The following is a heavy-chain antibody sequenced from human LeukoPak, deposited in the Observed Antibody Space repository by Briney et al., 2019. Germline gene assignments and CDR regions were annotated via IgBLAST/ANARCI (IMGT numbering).Heavy chain of an antibody. J-gene: IGHJ5*02. CDR1: GGSFSGYY. V-gene: IGHV4-34*01. CDR2: INHSGST. Sequence: PSETLSLTCAVSGGSFSGYYWSWIRQPPGKGLEWIGEINHSGSTNYNPSLRSRVTISVDTSKNQFSLKLSSVTAADTAVYYCARGSSYYYDSSKIWFDPWGQGTLVTVSS. CDR3: ARGSSYYYDSSKIWFDP. D-gene: IGHD3-22*01.